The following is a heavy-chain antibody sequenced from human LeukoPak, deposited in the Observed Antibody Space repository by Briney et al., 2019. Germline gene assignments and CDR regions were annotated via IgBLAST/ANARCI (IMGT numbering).Heavy chain of an antibody. J-gene: IGHJ3*02. CDR2: ISAYNGNT. CDR3: ARDTDYYDSSGYPHDAFDI. V-gene: IGHV1-18*01. Sequence: ASVKVSCKASGYTFTSHGISWVRQAPGQGLEWMGWISAYNGNTNYAQKLQGRVTMTTDTSTSTAYMELRSLRSDDTAVYYCARDTDYYDSSGYPHDAFDIWGQGTMVTVSS. CDR1: GYTFTSHG. D-gene: IGHD3-22*01.